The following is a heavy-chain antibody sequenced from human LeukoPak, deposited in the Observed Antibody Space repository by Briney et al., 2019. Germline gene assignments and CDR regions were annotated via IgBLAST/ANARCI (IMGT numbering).Heavy chain of an antibody. CDR3: ARDFGVVAATQAPG. J-gene: IGHJ4*02. D-gene: IGHD2-15*01. V-gene: IGHV3-53*01. CDR1: GFTVSSNS. Sequence: PGGSLRLSCTVSGFTVSSNSMSWVRQAPGKGLEWVSFIYSDNTHYSDSVKGRFTISRDNAKNSLYLQMNSLRAEDTAVYYCARDFGVVAATQAPGWGQGTLVTVSS. CDR2: IYSDNT.